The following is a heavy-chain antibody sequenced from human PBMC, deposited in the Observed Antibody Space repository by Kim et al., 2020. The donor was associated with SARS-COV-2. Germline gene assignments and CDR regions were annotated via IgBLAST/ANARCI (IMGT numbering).Heavy chain of an antibody. CDR1: GFTFDDYA. CDR3: AKDSHSHAVVRLWPAYYFDY. V-gene: IGHV3-9*01. D-gene: IGHD3-10*01. CDR2: ISWNSGSI. J-gene: IGHJ4*02. Sequence: GGSLRLSCAASGFTFDDYAMHWVRQAPGKGLEWVSGISWNSGSIGYADSVKGRFTISRDNAKNSLYLQMNSLRAEDTALYYCAKDSHSHAVVRLWPAYYFDYWGQGTLVTVSS.